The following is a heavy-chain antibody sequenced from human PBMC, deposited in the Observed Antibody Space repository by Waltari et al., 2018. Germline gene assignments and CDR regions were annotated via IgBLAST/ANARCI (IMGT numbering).Heavy chain of an antibody. Sequence: QVQLVQSGAEVKKPGASVKVSCKASGYTFTSYGISWVRQAPGQGLEWMGWIRPYNGTTNNAQKIKGRVTMTTDTSTSTAYMELRSLRSDDTAVYYCARLHLYSSSSRAAAGMGYYYYYGMDVWGQGTTVTVSS. D-gene: IGHD6-13*01. CDR2: IRPYNGTT. CDR1: GYTFTSYG. CDR3: ARLHLYSSSSRAAAGMGYYYYYGMDV. J-gene: IGHJ6*02. V-gene: IGHV1-18*01.